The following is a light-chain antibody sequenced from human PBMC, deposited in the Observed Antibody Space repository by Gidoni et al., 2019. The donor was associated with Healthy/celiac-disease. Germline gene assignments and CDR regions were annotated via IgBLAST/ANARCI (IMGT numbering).Light chain of an antibody. Sequence: DIQLTQSRSILFASVGEVVTITCRASQGISSYLAWYQQKPGKAPKLLIYVASTLPGGVPSRFSGSGSGTDFTLTISSLQPEDFATYSCQQLSSSPLTFGHGTKVDIK. V-gene: IGKV1-9*01. CDR1: QGISSY. J-gene: IGKJ3*01. CDR3: QQLSSSPLT. CDR2: VAS.